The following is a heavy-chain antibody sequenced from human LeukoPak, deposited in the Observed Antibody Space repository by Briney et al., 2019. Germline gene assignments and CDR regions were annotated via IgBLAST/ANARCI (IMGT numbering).Heavy chain of an antibody. CDR2: INHSGST. V-gene: IGHV4-34*01. CDR1: GGSFSGYY. CDR3: AGPSITIFGVVTNYFDY. J-gene: IGHJ4*02. Sequence: SETLSLTCAVYGGSFSGYYWSWIRQPPGKGLEWIGEINHSGSTNYNPSPKSRVTISVDTSKHQFSLKLSSVTAAAKAVYYCAGPSITIFGVVTNYFDYWGQGTLVTVSS. D-gene: IGHD3-3*01.